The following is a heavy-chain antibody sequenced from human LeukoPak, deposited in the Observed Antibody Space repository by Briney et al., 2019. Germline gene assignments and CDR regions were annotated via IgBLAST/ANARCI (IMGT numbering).Heavy chain of an antibody. CDR2: IRYDGSNE. J-gene: IGHJ4*02. V-gene: IGHV3-30*02. D-gene: IGHD6-6*01. CDR1: GFTFSSYG. CDR3: ANLARPLDY. Sequence: GRSLRLSCATSGFTFSSYGMHWVRQAPGKGLEWVAFIRYDGSNEYLDSVKGRFTISRDNSKNTLYLQMNSLKPEDTAVYYCANLARPLDYWGQGALVTVSS.